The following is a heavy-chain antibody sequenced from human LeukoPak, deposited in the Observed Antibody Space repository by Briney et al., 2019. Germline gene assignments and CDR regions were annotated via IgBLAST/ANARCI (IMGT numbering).Heavy chain of an antibody. CDR1: GFTFSRYG. D-gene: IGHD4-17*01. J-gene: IGHJ4*02. CDR2: ISSDGNIK. Sequence: GGSLRLSCAASGFTFSRYGMHWVRQAPGKGPEWAAVISSDGNIKYYIDSVKGRFTISRDNSKSTLYLQMTSLRAEDTALYYCTKGGDRYGDPIDYWGQGTLVTVSS. CDR3: TKGGDRYGDPIDY. V-gene: IGHV3-30*18.